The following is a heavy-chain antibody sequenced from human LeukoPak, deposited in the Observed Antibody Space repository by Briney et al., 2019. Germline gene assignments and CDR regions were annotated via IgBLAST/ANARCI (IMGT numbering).Heavy chain of an antibody. CDR2: IYYGGST. CDR3: ATTDYEDSDY. Sequence: PSETLSLTCAVYGGSFSGYYWGWIRQPPGKGLEWIGSIYYGGSTYYNPPLKSRVTISVDTSKNQFSLKLSSVTAADTAVYYCATTDYEDSDYWGQGTLVTVSS. D-gene: IGHD4-17*01. V-gene: IGHV4-34*01. J-gene: IGHJ4*02. CDR1: GGSFSGYY.